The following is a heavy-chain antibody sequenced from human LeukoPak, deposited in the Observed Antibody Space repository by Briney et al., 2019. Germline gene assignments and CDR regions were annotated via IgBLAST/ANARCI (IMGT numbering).Heavy chain of an antibody. D-gene: IGHD5-18*01. CDR1: GGSISSYY. V-gene: IGHV3-11*04. CDR3: ARRIQLWAYFDY. J-gene: IGHJ4*02. CDR2: ISSSGSTL. Sequence: LSLTCTVSGGSISSYYWSWIRQPPGKGLEWVSYISSSGSTLYYADSVKGRFTISRDNAKNSLYLQMNSLRAEDTAVYYCARRIQLWAYFDYWGQGTLVTVSS.